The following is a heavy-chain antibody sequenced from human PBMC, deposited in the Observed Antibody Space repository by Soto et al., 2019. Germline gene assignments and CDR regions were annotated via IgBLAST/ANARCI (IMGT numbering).Heavy chain of an antibody. V-gene: IGHV3-23*01. Sequence: PGGSLRLSCAASGFTFSSYAMSWVRQAPGKGLEWVSAISGSGGSTYYADSVKGRFTISRDNSKNTLYLQMNSLRAEDTALYYCAKGMKLLWFGEGYMDVWGKGTTVTVSS. CDR2: ISGSGGST. J-gene: IGHJ6*03. D-gene: IGHD3-10*01. CDR1: GFTFSSYA. CDR3: AKGMKLLWFGEGYMDV.